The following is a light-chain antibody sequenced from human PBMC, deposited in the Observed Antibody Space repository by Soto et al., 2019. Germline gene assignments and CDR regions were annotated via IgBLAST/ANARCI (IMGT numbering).Light chain of an antibody. Sequence: DIQMTQSPSSLSASVGDRVTITCQASQGIRKYLNWYQQEPGKAPKLLIYAASSLQSEVPSRFSDSGSGTALSLTIRSLQPEDFATYHCQQSYSTPPTFGGGTKVEI. V-gene: IGKV1-39*01. CDR3: QQSYSTPPT. J-gene: IGKJ4*01. CDR1: QGIRKY. CDR2: AAS.